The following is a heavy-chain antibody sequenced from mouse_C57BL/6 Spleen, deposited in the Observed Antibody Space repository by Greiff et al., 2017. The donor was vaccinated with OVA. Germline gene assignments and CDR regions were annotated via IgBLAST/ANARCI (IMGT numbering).Heavy chain of an antibody. Sequence: DVMLVESGGGLVQPGGSLSLSCAASGFTFTDYYMSWVRQPPGTSLEWLGYISNKANGYTTEYSASVKGRFTISRDNSQRFLYLQMNALRAEDSATYYCARGFDYWGQGTTLTVSS. CDR2: ISNKANGYTT. J-gene: IGHJ2*01. V-gene: IGHV7-3*01. CDR3: ARGFDY. CDR1: GFTFTDYY.